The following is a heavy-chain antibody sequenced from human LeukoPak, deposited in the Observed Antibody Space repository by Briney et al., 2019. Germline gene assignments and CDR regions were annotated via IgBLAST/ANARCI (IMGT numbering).Heavy chain of an antibody. J-gene: IGHJ4*02. V-gene: IGHV3-23*01. CDR1: GFIFRTYA. Sequence: PGGSMRLASAAYGFIFRTYAMSWVRQAPGKGLEWVSALSGSGDKTFYAGSVRGRFTISRDNSKNTLYLQMNSLRAEDTAVYYCARDLGIHCSSTSCYPYDHWGQGTLVTVSS. D-gene: IGHD2-2*01. CDR3: ARDLGIHCSSTSCYPYDH. CDR2: LSGSGDKT.